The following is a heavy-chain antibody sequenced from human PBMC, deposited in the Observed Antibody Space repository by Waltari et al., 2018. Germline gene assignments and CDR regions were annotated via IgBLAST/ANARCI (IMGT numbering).Heavy chain of an antibody. Sequence: QVQLVQSGAEVKKPGASVKVSCKASGYTFTGYYMHWVRQAPGQGLEWMGWINPNRGGTNYAQKFPGRVPMTMDTSISTAYMALSRLRSDDTAVDYCARVGYYYSPPEDYWGQGTLVTVSS. V-gene: IGHV1-2*02. CDR3: ARVGYYYSPPEDY. CDR1: GYTFTGYY. J-gene: IGHJ4*02. CDR2: INPNRGGT. D-gene: IGHD3-22*01.